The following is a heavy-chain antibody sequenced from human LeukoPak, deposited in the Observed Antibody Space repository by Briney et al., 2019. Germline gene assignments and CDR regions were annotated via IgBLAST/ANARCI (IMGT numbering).Heavy chain of an antibody. D-gene: IGHD2-2*01. CDR1: GDXISGKY. V-gene: IGHV4-4*07. CDR3: ARLDILVPRAVEWFDP. CDR2: IYSSGAT. J-gene: IGHJ5*01. Sequence: SETLSLTCSVSGDXISGKYCSWIRRPAGKGLEWLGRIYSSGATDYSPSLMSRVTMSLDTSKNHVSLRLRSVTAADTAVYYCARLDILVPRAVEWFDPWGQGTVVTVSS.